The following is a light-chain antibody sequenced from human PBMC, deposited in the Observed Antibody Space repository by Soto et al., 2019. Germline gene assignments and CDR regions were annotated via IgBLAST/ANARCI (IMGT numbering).Light chain of an antibody. V-gene: IGKV1-12*01. J-gene: IGKJ1*01. CDR1: QGIGSW. CDR2: TAS. Sequence: IPMTQSPSSVSAPVGDRVTITCRASQGIGSWLAWYQQKPGKAPELLIYTASSLQSGVPSRFSGSGSGTDFTLTISSLQPEDSATYFCQQAGSFPPTFGQGTKVEIK. CDR3: QQAGSFPPT.